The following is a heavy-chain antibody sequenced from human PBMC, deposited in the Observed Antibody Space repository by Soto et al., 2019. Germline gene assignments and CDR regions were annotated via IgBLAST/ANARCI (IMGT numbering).Heavy chain of an antibody. Sequence: PGGSLRLSCAASGFTFSKYGMHWVRQAPGKGLEWVAIIWNDGIRKVYVDSVKGRFTISRDNSKNTLDLQMNNLRDEDTAVYYCARDDDNDANALDYWGPGTLVTVSS. CDR3: ARDDDNDANALDY. V-gene: IGHV3-33*01. CDR1: GFTFSKYG. J-gene: IGHJ4*02. CDR2: IWNDGIRK.